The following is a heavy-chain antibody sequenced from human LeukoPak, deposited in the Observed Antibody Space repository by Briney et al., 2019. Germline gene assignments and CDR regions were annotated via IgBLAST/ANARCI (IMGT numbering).Heavy chain of an antibody. CDR1: GYTVTGYY. CDR2: MNPNSGNT. D-gene: IGHD6-13*01. Sequence: ASVKVSCKAYGYTVTGYYIHWVRQAPGQGLEWMGWMNPNSGNTGYAQKFQGRVTMTRNTSISTAYMELSSLRSEDTAVYYCARGSSSRYSSFDYWGQGTLVTVSS. CDR3: ARGSSSRYSSFDY. J-gene: IGHJ4*02. V-gene: IGHV1-8*02.